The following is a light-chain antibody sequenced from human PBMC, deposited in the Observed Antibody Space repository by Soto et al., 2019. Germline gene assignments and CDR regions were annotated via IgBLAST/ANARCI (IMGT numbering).Light chain of an antibody. J-gene: IGLJ3*02. Sequence: QPVVTQSPSASASLGASVRLTCTLSSGHSSYAIAWHQQQPEKGPRYLMKVDSDGSHIKGDGIPDRFSGSSSGAERYLTISSLQSEDEADYYCQTWGTGTWVFGGGPKLTVL. CDR2: VDSDGSH. CDR1: SGHSSYA. CDR3: QTWGTGTWV. V-gene: IGLV4-69*01.